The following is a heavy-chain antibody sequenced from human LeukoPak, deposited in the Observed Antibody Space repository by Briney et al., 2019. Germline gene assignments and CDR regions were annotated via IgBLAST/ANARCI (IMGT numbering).Heavy chain of an antibody. CDR1: GFTFSGYW. V-gene: IGHV3-7*03. CDR3: AKKGYNGSGSLVLWGAFDI. D-gene: IGHD3-10*01. CDR2: IKQDGSVN. J-gene: IGHJ3*02. Sequence: GGSLRLSCAASGFTFSGYWMSWVRQAPGERLEWVANIKQDGSVNNYVDSVKGRFTISRDNAKNSLYLQMNSLRAEDTALYYCAKKGYNGSGSLVLWGAFDIWGPGTMVTVSS.